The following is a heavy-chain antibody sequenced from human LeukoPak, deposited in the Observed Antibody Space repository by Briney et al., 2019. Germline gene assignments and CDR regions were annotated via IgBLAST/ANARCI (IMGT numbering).Heavy chain of an antibody. CDR2: ISLDGRNE. V-gene: IGHV3-30*04. Sequence: GGSLRLSCAASGFSFSTYAMHWVRQAPGKGLEWVAVISLDGRNEYYADSVKGRFTISRDNSKNTLYLQMNRLRAEDTTVYYCARRRGYNYGYWGYFDYWGQGALVTVSP. D-gene: IGHD5-18*01. J-gene: IGHJ4*02. CDR3: ARRRGYNYGYWGYFDY. CDR1: GFSFSTYA.